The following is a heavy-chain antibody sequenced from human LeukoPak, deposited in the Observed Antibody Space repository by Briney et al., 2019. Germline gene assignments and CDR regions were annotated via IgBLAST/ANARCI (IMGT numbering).Heavy chain of an antibody. CDR3: ANTVGATHADK. V-gene: IGHV3-53*05. Sequence: GGSLRLSCVVSGFTVSSSYMSWVRQAPGKGLQWVSVLYSGSGGITHCADSVKGRFTISRDNSKNTVYLQMNSLRVEDTAVYYCANTVGATHADKWGQGTLVTVAS. CDR1: GFTVSSSY. D-gene: IGHD1-26*01. J-gene: IGHJ4*02. CDR2: LYSGSGGIT.